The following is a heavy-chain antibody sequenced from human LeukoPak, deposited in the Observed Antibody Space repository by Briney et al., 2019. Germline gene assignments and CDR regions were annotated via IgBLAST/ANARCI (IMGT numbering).Heavy chain of an antibody. Sequence: GASLRLSCAASGFTFSSYGMHWVRQAPGKGLEWVAVISYEGSHQYYADSVKGRFTISRDNSKNTLYLQMNSLRAEDTAVYYCAKDHYYYDSSGYYFSAGYYMDVWGKGTTVTISS. CDR1: GFTFSSYG. J-gene: IGHJ6*03. CDR3: AKDHYYYDSSGYYFSAGYYMDV. V-gene: IGHV3-30*18. CDR2: ISYEGSHQ. D-gene: IGHD3-22*01.